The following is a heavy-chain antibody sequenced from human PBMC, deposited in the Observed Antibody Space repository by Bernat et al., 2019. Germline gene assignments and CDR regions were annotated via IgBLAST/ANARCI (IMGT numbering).Heavy chain of an antibody. V-gene: IGHV1-2*04. D-gene: IGHD4-17*01. CDR2: INPNSGGT. CDR3: ARGDRGGDDGDLYYYYYGMDV. Sequence: QVQLVQSGAEVKKPGASVKVSCKASGYTFTGYYMHWVRQAPGQGLEWMGWINPNSGGTNYAQKFQGWVTMTRETSISTAYMEMRRLRSEDTAVYYCARGDRGGDDGDLYYYYYGMDVWGQGTTVTVSS. J-gene: IGHJ6*02. CDR1: GYTFTGYY.